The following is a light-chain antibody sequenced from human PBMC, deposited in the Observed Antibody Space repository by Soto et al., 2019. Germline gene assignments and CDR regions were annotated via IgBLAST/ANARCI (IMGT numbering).Light chain of an antibody. CDR1: QSVSSY. V-gene: IGKV3-11*01. J-gene: IGKJ2*01. CDR3: QQRSNWPPYT. CDR2: DAS. Sequence: EIVLTQSPATLSLSPGERATLSCRASQSVSSYLAWYQQKPGQAPRLLIYDASNRATGIPARFSGSGSGTAFTLTISSLEPEDFPVYYFQQRSNWPPYTFGQGTKLEIK.